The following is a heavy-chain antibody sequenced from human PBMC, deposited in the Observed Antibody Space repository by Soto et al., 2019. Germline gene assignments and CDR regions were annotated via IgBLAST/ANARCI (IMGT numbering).Heavy chain of an antibody. V-gene: IGHV3-30-3*01. CDR2: ISYDGSNK. CDR1: VFTFSSYA. CDR3: ARELGDCSSTSCHQNPSYYGMDV. D-gene: IGHD2-2*01. Sequence: PGGSLRLSCAASVFTFSSYAMHWVRQAPGKGLEWVAVISYDGSNKYYADSVEGRFTISRDNSKNTLYLQMNSLRAEDTAVYYCARELGDCSSTSCHQNPSYYGMDVWGQGTTVTVSS. J-gene: IGHJ6*02.